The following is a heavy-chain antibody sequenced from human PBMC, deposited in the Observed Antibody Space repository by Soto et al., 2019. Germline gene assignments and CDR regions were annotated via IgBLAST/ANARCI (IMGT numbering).Heavy chain of an antibody. Sequence: QVQLVESGGGVVQPGRSLRLSCAASGFTFSSYGMHWVRKAPGKGLEWVAVISYDGSNKYYADSVKGRFTISRDNSKNTLYLQMNSLTAEYTAVYYCAKEPSIAARPAYYYYYGMDFWGQGTTVTVCS. CDR2: ISYDGSNK. V-gene: IGHV3-30*18. CDR1: GFTFSSYG. J-gene: IGHJ6*02. CDR3: AKEPSIAARPAYYYYYGMDF. D-gene: IGHD6-6*01.